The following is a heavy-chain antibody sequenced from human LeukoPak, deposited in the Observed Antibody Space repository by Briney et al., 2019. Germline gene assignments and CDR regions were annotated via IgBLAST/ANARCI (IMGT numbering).Heavy chain of an antibody. J-gene: IGHJ4*01. Sequence: GGSLRLSCAASGFAFSSYSMNWVRQAPGKGLEWISYINSNSDTVHYSNSVEGRFTISRDNAKNSLYLQMNSLRAEDTAMYYCARDTRGESDYWGHGTLVTVSS. CDR3: ARDTRGESDY. D-gene: IGHD2-2*01. CDR2: INSNSDTV. CDR1: GFAFSSYS. V-gene: IGHV3-48*04.